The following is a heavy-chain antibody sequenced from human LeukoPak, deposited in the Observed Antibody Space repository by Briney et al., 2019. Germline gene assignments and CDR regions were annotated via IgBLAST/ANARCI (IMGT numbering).Heavy chain of an antibody. V-gene: IGHV3-21*01. CDR1: GFTFSSYS. CDR2: ISSSSSYI. J-gene: IGHJ4*02. D-gene: IGHD6-6*01. Sequence: PGRSLRLSCAASGFTFSSYSMNWVRQAPGKGLEWVSSISSSSSYIYYADSVKGRFTISRDNAKNSLYLQMNSLRAEDTAVYYCARVAEYSSSLTDTVDYWGQGTLVTVSS. CDR3: ARVAEYSSSLTDTVDY.